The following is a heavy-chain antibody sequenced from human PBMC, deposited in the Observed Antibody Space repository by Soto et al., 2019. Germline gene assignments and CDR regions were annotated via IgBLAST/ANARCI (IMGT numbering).Heavy chain of an antibody. CDR2: LYTSVST. D-gene: IGHD2-21*02. CDR1: GGSISSYY. Sequence: SETLSLTCTVSGGSISSYYWSWIRQPAGKGLEWIGRLYTSVSTNYNPSLKSRVTMSVDTSKNQFSLKLSSVTAADTAVYFCARDQGGGYSDTFDIWGQGTMVTVS. V-gene: IGHV4-4*07. CDR3: ARDQGGGYSDTFDI. J-gene: IGHJ3*02.